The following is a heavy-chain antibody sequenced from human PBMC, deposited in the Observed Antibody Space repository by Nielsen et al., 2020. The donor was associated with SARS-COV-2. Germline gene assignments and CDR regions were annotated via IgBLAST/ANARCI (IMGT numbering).Heavy chain of an antibody. V-gene: IGHV3-23*01. J-gene: IGHJ4*02. Sequence: GESLKIFCAASGFTFSSYAMSWVRQAPGKGLEWVSAISGSGGSTYYADSVKGRFTISRDNSKNTLYLQMNSLRAEDTAVYYCAKDPYSSGWYNYWGQGTLVTVSS. CDR1: GFTFSSYA. CDR3: AKDPYSSGWYNY. CDR2: ISGSGGST. D-gene: IGHD6-19*01.